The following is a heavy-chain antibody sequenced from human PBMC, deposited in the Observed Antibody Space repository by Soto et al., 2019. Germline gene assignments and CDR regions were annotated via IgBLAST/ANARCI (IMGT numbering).Heavy chain of an antibody. Sequence: QITLNESGPTVVKPTEPLTLTCTFSGFSLTTSGVGVGWVRQSPGKAPEWLAFIYWDDDKRYSTSLKSRLTITKDTSKNQVVLTMPNVDPADTATYYCAHRVLRAVFGLVTTTAIYFDFWGQGTPVVVSS. CDR3: AHRVLRAVFGLVTTTAIYFDF. V-gene: IGHV2-5*02. D-gene: IGHD3-3*01. CDR2: IYWDDDK. J-gene: IGHJ4*02. CDR1: GFSLTTSGVG.